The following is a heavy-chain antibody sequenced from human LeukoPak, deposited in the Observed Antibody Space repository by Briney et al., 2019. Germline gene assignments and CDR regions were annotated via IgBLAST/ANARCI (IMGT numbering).Heavy chain of an antibody. CDR1: GGSLSSSSYY. J-gene: IGHJ4*02. CDR3: ARGGYSYGFDY. Sequence: PSETLSLTCTVSGGSLSSSSYYWGWLRQPPGKGLEWIGSIYYSGSTYYNPSLKSRVTISVDTSKNQFSLKLSSVTAADTAVYYCARGGYSYGFDYWGQGTLVTVSS. V-gene: IGHV4-39*07. CDR2: IYYSGST. D-gene: IGHD5-18*01.